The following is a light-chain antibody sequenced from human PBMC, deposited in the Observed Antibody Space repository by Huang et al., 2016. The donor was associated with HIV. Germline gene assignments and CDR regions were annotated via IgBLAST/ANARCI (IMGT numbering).Light chain of an antibody. V-gene: IGKV2-28*01. CDR2: LCS. CDR1: QSPLHSNGNNY. CDR3: MQALQTPMT. J-gene: IGKJ5*01. Sequence: DIVMTQSPLSLPVTPGEPASISCRSSQSPLHSNGNNYLDWYLQKPGQSPQLLTYLCSNRASGVPDRFSGSGSGTNFTLKISRVEAEDVGVYYCMQALQTPMTCGQGTRLEIK.